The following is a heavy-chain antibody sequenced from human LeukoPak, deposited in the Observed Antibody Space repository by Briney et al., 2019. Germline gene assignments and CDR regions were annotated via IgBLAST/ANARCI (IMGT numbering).Heavy chain of an antibody. J-gene: IGHJ4*02. D-gene: IGHD6-19*01. CDR1: GYSISSGYF. CDR2: VYHVGTT. V-gene: IGHV4-38-2*02. Sequence: SETLSLTCTVSGYSISSGYFWGWIRPPPGKGLEWIGVYHVGTTDYNPSLKSRVTISVDRSKNQMSLKLSSVTAADTAMYYCARSSGWKYNIDYWGQGTLVTVSS. CDR3: ARSSGWKYNIDY.